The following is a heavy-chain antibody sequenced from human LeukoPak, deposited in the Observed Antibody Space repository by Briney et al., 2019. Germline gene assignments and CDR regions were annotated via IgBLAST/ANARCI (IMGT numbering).Heavy chain of an antibody. CDR2: IRSKAYGGTP. J-gene: IGHJ6*02. Sequence: GGSLRLSCTASGFTFGDYSMSWVRQAPGKGLEWVGFIRSKAYGGTPEYAASVKGRFTISRDDSNTIAYLQMNSLKTEDTAVYYCTRDIEWYYDISTGRMDVWGQGTTVTVSS. V-gene: IGHV3-49*04. D-gene: IGHD3-9*01. CDR1: GFTFGDYS. CDR3: TRDIEWYYDISTGRMDV.